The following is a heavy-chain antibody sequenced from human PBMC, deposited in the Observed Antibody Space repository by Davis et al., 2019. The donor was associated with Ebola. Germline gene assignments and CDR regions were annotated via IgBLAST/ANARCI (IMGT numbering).Heavy chain of an antibody. J-gene: IGHJ6*02. D-gene: IGHD2-15*01. Sequence: SVKVSCKASGGTFSSYAISWVRQAPGQGLEWMGGIIPIFGTANYAQKFQGRVTITADESTSTAYMELSSLRSDDTAVYYCAREVYGLAYGMDVWGQGTTVTVSS. CDR1: GGTFSSYA. V-gene: IGHV1-69*13. CDR3: AREVYGLAYGMDV. CDR2: IIPIFGTA.